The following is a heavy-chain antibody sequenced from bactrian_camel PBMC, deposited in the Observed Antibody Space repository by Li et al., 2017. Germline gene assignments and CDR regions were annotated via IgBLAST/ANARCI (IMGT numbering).Heavy chain of an antibody. D-gene: IGHD5*01. CDR2: IHSNGITT. CDR3: ATGSTAGWVLYEYKY. CDR1: ALTFNRDA. Sequence: VQLVESGGGLVQPGESLTLSCALSALTFNRDAMMRVRQAQGKGLEWVSGIHSNGITTYYKESMEGRFTISRDNAKNMVYLHLNKLRIDDTAMYYCATGSTAGWVLYEYKYWGQGTQVTVS. V-gene: IGHV3S40*01. J-gene: IGHJ4*01.